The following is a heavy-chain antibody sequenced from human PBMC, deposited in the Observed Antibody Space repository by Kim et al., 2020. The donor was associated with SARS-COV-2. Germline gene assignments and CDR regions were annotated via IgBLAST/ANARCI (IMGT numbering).Heavy chain of an antibody. CDR1: GFTFDDYA. J-gene: IGHJ5*02. D-gene: IGHD6-13*01. CDR3: AKVGSSSWPGEDNWFDP. Sequence: GGSLRLSCAASGFTFDDYAMHWVRQAPGKGLEWVSGISWNSGSIGYADSVKGRFTISRDNAKNSLYLQMNSLRAEDTALYYCAKVGSSSWPGEDNWFDPWGQGTLVTVSS. CDR2: ISWNSGSI. V-gene: IGHV3-9*01.